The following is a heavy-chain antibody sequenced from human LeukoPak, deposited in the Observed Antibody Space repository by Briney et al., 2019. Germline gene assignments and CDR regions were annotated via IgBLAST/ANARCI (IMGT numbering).Heavy chain of an antibody. V-gene: IGHV4-34*01. D-gene: IGHD6-13*01. CDR2: INHSGST. CDR1: GGSFSGYY. Sequence: SETLSLTCAVYGGSFSGYYWSWIRQPPGKGLEWIGEINHSGSTNYNPSLKSRVTISVDTSKNQFSLKLSSVTAADTAVYYCARDPHSSSWPTHYYYYMDVWGKGTTVTVSS. J-gene: IGHJ6*03. CDR3: ARDPHSSSWPTHYYYYMDV.